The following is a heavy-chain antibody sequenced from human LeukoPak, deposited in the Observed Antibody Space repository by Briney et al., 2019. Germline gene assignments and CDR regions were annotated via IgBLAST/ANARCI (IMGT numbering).Heavy chain of an antibody. J-gene: IGHJ4*02. CDR2: INPNSGNT. D-gene: IGHD4-17*01. CDR1: GYTFTGYY. Sequence: EASVKVSCKASGYTFTGYYMHWVRQAPGQGLEWMGWINPNSGNTGYAQKFQGRVTITRNTSISTAYMELSSLRSEDTAVYYCARDQPPTTVNVYWGQGTLVTVSS. V-gene: IGHV1-8*03. CDR3: ARDQPPTTVNVY.